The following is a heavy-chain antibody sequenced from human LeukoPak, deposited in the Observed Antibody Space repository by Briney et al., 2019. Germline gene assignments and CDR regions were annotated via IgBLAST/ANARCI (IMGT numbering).Heavy chain of an antibody. D-gene: IGHD5-12*01. Sequence: ASVKVSCKASGYTFTSYYMHWVRQAPGQGLEWMGIINPSGGSTSYAQKFQGRVTMTRDTSTSTVYMELSSLRSEDTAVYYCAKRGDSGYDYEDYYYYGMDVWGQGTTVTVSS. V-gene: IGHV1-46*01. CDR1: GYTFTSYY. CDR3: AKRGDSGYDYEDYYYYGMDV. CDR2: INPSGGST. J-gene: IGHJ6*02.